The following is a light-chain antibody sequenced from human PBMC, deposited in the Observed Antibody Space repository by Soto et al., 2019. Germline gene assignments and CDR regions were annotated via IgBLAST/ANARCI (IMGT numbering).Light chain of an antibody. J-gene: IGLJ3*02. V-gene: IGLV4-69*01. Sequence: QSVLTQSPSASASLRASVKLTCTLSSGHSSYAIAWHQQQPEKGPRYLMKLNSDGSHSKGDGIPDRFSGSSSGAERYLTISSLQSEDEADYYCQTWGTGNVWVFGGGTKVTVL. CDR3: QTWGTGNVWV. CDR1: SGHSSYA. CDR2: LNSDGSH.